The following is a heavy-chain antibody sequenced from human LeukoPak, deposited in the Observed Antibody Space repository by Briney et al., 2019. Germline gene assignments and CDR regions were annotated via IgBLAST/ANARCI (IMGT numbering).Heavy chain of an antibody. CDR2: INHSGST. CDR3: ADSTALGTPFDY. CDR1: GGSFSGYY. Sequence: SETLSLTCAVYGGSFSGYYWSWIRQPPGKGLGWIGEINHSGSTNYNPSPKSRVTISVDTSKNQFSLKLSSVTAADTAVYYCADSTALGTPFDYWGQGTLVTVSS. J-gene: IGHJ4*02. V-gene: IGHV4-34*01. D-gene: IGHD5-18*01.